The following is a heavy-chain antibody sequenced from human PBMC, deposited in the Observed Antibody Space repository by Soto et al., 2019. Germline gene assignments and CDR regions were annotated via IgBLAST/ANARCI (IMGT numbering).Heavy chain of an antibody. J-gene: IGHJ6*02. Sequence: EVQLLESGGGLVQPGGSLRLSCGVSGFTFSNYAMSWVRQAPGKGLEWVSAINIGSDTTYYADSVKGRFTMSRDNSKNTLYLQMNSLRAEDTAVYYCARLSYDYVWGSYRYQYYYYGMDVWGQGTTVTVSS. V-gene: IGHV3-23*01. D-gene: IGHD3-16*02. CDR3: ARLSYDYVWGSYRYQYYYYGMDV. CDR1: GFTFSNYA. CDR2: INIGSDTT.